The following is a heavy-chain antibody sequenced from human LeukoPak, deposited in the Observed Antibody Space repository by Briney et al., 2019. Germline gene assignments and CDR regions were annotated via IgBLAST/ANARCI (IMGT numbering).Heavy chain of an antibody. CDR1: GFTFSSYS. CDR3: ARDAPFYYFDY. V-gene: IGHV3-21*01. CDR2: ISSSSSYI. J-gene: IGHJ4*02. Sequence: GGSLRLSCAASGFTFSSYSMYWVRQAPGKGLEWVSSISSSSSYIYYADSVKGRFTISRDNAKNSLYLQMNSLRAEDTAVYYCARDAPFYYFDYWGQGTLGTVSS.